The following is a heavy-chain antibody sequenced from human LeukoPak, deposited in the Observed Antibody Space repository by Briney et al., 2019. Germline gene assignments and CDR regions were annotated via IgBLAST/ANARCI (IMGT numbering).Heavy chain of an antibody. V-gene: IGHV4-30-4*01. CDR2: IYYSGST. D-gene: IGHD3-10*01. Sequence: SETLSLTCTVSGGSISSGDYYWSWIRQPPGKGLEWIGYIYYSGSTFYNPSLKSRITISVDTSKKRFSLKLSSVTAADTAVYYCARVRRGTMVRGVSGWFDPWGQGTLVTVSS. CDR1: GGSISSGDYY. CDR3: ARVRRGTMVRGVSGWFDP. J-gene: IGHJ5*02.